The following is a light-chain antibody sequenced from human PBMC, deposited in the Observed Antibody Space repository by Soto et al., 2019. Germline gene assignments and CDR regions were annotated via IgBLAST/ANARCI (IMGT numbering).Light chain of an antibody. CDR2: DAS. V-gene: IGKV3-11*01. J-gene: IGKJ3*01. CDR3: QQRCNWPVT. CDR1: QSVSSY. Sequence: EIVLTQSPATLSLSPGERATLSCRASQSVSSYLAWYQQKPCQAPRLLIYDASNRATGIPARFSGSGSGTDFTLTISSLEPEDVAVYYCQQRCNWPVTFGPGTKVDIK.